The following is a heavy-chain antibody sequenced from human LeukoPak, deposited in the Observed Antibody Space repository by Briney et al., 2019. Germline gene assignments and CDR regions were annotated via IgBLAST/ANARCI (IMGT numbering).Heavy chain of an antibody. D-gene: IGHD2-15*01. V-gene: IGHV1-8*03. Sequence: GASVKVSCKASGYTFTSYDINWVRQAAGQGLEWMGWMNPNSGNTGYAQKLQGRVTITRNTSISTAYMELSSLRSEDTAVYYCARGTSSWTLYYYYYMDVWGKGTTVTVSS. CDR1: GYTFTSYD. CDR3: ARGTSSWTLYYYYYMDV. J-gene: IGHJ6*03. CDR2: MNPNSGNT.